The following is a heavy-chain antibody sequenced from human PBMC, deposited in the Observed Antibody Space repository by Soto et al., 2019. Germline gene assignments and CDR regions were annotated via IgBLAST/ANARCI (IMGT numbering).Heavy chain of an antibody. J-gene: IGHJ4*02. CDR1: GGSTSSFY. Sequence: SETLSLTCTVSGGSTSSFYWSWIRQPAGKGLEWIGRIYSGGGNNYNPSLKSRVTMSVDTSKNQFSLRLSSVTAADTAMYYCARGSSRWDYWGQGTLVTVSS. V-gene: IGHV4-4*07. CDR2: IYSGGGN. D-gene: IGHD6-13*01. CDR3: ARGSSRWDY.